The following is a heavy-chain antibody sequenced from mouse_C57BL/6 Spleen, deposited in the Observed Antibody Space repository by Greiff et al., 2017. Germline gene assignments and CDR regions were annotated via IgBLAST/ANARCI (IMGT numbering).Heavy chain of an antibody. CDR1: GFTFSDYG. J-gene: IGHJ4*01. V-gene: IGHV5-17*01. CDR2: ISSGSSTI. Sequence: EVKLMESGGGLVKPGGSLKLSCAASGFTFSDYGMHWVRQAPEKGLEWVAYISSGSSTIYYADTVKGRFTISRDNAKNTLFLQMTSLRSEDTAMYYCARREYDGYYVDYAMDYWGQGTSVTVSS. CDR3: ARREYDGYYVDYAMDY. D-gene: IGHD2-3*01.